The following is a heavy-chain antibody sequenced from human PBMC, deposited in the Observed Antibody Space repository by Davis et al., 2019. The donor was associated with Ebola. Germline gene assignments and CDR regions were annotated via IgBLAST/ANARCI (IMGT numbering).Heavy chain of an antibody. CDR3: ARVGIWFGDSWFDP. D-gene: IGHD3-10*01. CDR1: GGSISSYY. J-gene: IGHJ5*02. CDR2: IYYSGST. Sequence: MPSETLSLTCTVPGGSISSYYWSWIRQPPGKGLEWIGYIYYSGSTNYNPSLKSRVTISVDTSKNQFSLKLSSVTAADTAVYYCARVGIWFGDSWFDPWGQGTLVTVSS. V-gene: IGHV4-59*12.